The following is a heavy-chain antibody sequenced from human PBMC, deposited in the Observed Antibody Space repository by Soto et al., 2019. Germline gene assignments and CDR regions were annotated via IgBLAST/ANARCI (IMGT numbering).Heavy chain of an antibody. CDR3: AKSLRTTAATAYWFDP. J-gene: IGHJ5*02. V-gene: IGHV3-23*01. CDR2: VTGSGST. CDR1: GLTLSNYA. Sequence: EVQVLESGGGLVQPGGSLRLSCIASGLTLSNYAMTWVRQAPGRGQEWVSTVTGSGSTYYADSVKGRFTIFRDNSKNILYLQMNSLRAEDTAIYYCAKSLRTTAATAYWFDPWGQGSQVTVSS. D-gene: IGHD4-17*01.